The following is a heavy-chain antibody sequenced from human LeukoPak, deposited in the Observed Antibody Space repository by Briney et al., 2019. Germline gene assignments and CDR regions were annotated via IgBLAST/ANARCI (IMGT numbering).Heavy chain of an antibody. CDR2: ISDSGAM. V-gene: IGHV3-48*01. Sequence: GESLRLSCAASGFTFSTYSMKWVRQAPGKGLEWVSYISDSGAMYYADSVRGRFTISRENAQNSLFLQMNSLRAEDTAVYYCARDGGYRGYDADCWGQGTLVTVSS. CDR3: ARDGGYRGYDADC. CDR1: GFTFSTYS. D-gene: IGHD5-12*01. J-gene: IGHJ4*02.